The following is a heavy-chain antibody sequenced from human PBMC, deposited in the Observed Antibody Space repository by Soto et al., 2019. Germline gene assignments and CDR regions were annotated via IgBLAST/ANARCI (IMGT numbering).Heavy chain of an antibody. V-gene: IGHV3-74*01. J-gene: IGHJ6*02. CDR1: GFTFSNYW. CDR2: IHGDGSTT. D-gene: IGHD2-21*01. CDR3: ARLSIVVSGYGMDV. Sequence: EVQLVESGGGLVQPGGSLRLSCAASGFTFSNYWIHWVRQAPGKGLVWDSRIHGDGSTTYYADSVKCRFTISRDNAKNTVYLQMDSLRAEDTAVYYCARLSIVVSGYGMDVWGQGTTVTVSS.